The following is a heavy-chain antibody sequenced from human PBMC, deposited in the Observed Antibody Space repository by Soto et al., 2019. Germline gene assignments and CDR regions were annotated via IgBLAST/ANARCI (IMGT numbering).Heavy chain of an antibody. Sequence: GGSLRLSCAASGFTVSSNYMSWVRQAPGKGLEWVSVIYSGGSTYYADSVKGRFTISRDNSKNTLYLQMNSLRAEDTAVYYCASLTQWLVRFDAFDIWGQGTMVTVSS. J-gene: IGHJ3*02. CDR3: ASLTQWLVRFDAFDI. CDR2: IYSGGST. CDR1: GFTVSSNY. V-gene: IGHV3-66*01. D-gene: IGHD6-19*01.